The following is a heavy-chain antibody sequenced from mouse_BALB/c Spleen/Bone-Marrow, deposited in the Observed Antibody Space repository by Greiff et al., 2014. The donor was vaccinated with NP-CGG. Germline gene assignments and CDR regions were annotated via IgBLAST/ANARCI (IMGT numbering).Heavy chain of an antibody. CDR1: GFNIKDTY. D-gene: IGHD1-1*01. Sequence: VQLQQSGAELAKPGASVKLSCTASGFNIKDTYMHWVKQRPEQGLEWIGRIDPANGDTKYDPKFQGKATITADTSSNTAYLQLSGLTSEDTAVYYCTKPSFYYGSSYWYFDVWGAGTTVTVFS. CDR3: TKPSFYYGSSYWYFDV. V-gene: IGHV14-3*02. J-gene: IGHJ1*01. CDR2: IDPANGDT.